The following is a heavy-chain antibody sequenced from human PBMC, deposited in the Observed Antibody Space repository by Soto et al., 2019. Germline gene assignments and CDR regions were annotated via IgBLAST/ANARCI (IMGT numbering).Heavy chain of an antibody. V-gene: IGHV1-69*13. D-gene: IGHD1-26*01. CDR1: GGTFSSYA. CDR3: ARETLTTYSASYYAGY. CDR2: IIPIFGTA. J-gene: IGHJ4*02. Sequence: AVKVSCKACGGTFSSYAISWVRPAPGQGLEWMGGIIPIFGTANYAQKFQGRVTITADESTSTAYMELSSLRSEDTAVYYCARETLTTYSASYYAGYWGRGSRGPVSS.